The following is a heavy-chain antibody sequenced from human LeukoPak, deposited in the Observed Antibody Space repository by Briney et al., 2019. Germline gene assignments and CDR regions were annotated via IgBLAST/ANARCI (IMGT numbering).Heavy chain of an antibody. J-gene: IGHJ4*02. CDR1: GFTFSSYS. D-gene: IGHD6-19*01. CDR2: ISSSSSYI. V-gene: IGHV3-21*01. CDR3: ARPPGIAVAGTQDDY. Sequence: GGSLRLSCAASGFTFSSYSMNWVRQAPGKGLEWVSSISSSSSYIYYADSVKGRFTISRDNAKNSLYLQMNSLRAEDTAVYYCARPPGIAVAGTQDDYWGQGTLVTVSS.